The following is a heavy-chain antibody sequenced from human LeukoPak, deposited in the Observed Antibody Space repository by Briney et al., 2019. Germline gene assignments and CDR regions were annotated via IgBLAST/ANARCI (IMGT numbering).Heavy chain of an antibody. J-gene: IGHJ5*02. Sequence: SGGSLRLSCAASGFTFSSYSMNWVRQAPGKGLEWVSSISSSSSYIYYADSVKGRFTISRDNAKNSLYLQMNSLRAEDTAVYYCARIRMVRGVIITSNWFDPGGQGTLVTVPS. CDR1: GFTFSSYS. V-gene: IGHV3-21*01. CDR2: ISSSSSYI. CDR3: ARIRMVRGVIITSNWFDP. D-gene: IGHD3-10*01.